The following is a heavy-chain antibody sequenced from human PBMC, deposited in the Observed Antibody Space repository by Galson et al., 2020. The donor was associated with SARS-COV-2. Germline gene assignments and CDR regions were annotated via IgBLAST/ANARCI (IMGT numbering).Heavy chain of an antibody. CDR3: AGAGSSGWSTYYYYGMDV. J-gene: IGHJ6*02. Sequence: TGGSLRLSCAASGFTFSSYSMNWVRQAPGKGLEWVSYISSSSSTIYYADSVKGRFTISRDNAKNSLYLQMNSLRDEDTAVYYWAGAGSSGWSTYYYYGMDVWGQGTTVTVSS. CDR2: ISSSSSTI. D-gene: IGHD6-19*01. V-gene: IGHV3-48*02. CDR1: GFTFSSYS.